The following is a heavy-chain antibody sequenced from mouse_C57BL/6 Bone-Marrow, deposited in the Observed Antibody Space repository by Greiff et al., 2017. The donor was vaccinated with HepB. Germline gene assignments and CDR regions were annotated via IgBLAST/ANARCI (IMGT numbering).Heavy chain of an antibody. CDR3: SREALYDGYYGRYFDY. V-gene: IGHV14-2*01. CDR2: IDPEDGET. J-gene: IGHJ2*01. D-gene: IGHD2-3*01. CDR1: GFNIKDYY. Sequence: EVKLQESGAELVKPGASVKLSCTASGFNIKDYYIHWVKQRTEQGLEWIGRIDPEDGETKYAPKFQGKATITADTSSNTAYLQLSSLTSEDTAVYYCSREALYDGYYGRYFDYWGQGTTLTVSS.